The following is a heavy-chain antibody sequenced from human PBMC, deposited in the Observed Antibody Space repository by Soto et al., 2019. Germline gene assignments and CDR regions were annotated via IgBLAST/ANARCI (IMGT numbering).Heavy chain of an antibody. V-gene: IGHV3-33*01. CDR2: IWYDGSIK. D-gene: IGHD2-21*01. CDR3: ASVEDCGARGGIDY. J-gene: IGHJ4*02. Sequence: VAVIWYDGSIKYYADSVKGRFTISRDNSKNTLHLQMNSLRAEDTAVYYCASVEDCGARGGIDYWGQGTLVTVSS.